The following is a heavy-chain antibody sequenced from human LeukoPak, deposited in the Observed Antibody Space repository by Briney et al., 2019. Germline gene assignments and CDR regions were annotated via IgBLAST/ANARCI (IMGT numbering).Heavy chain of an antibody. V-gene: IGHV3-73*01. D-gene: IGHD3-10*01. J-gene: IGHJ4*02. CDR2: IRSKTNSYAT. Sequence: GGSLRLSCAASGFTVSSNYMSWVRQASGKGLEWVGRIRSKTNSYATSYAASVKGRFALSRDDSKNTAYLQMNSLKTEDTAVYYCTREAITMVRGVISQNEIDYWGQGTLVTVSS. CDR1: GFTVSSNY. CDR3: TREAITMVRGVISQNEIDY.